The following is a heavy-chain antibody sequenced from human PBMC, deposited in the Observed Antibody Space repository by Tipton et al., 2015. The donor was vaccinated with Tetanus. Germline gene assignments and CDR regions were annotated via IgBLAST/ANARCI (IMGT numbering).Heavy chain of an antibody. CDR1: GFTFSSYA. Sequence: GSLRLSCAASGFTFSSYAMSWVRQAPGKGLEWVSAISGSGGSTYYADSVKGRFAISRDNSKNTLYLQMNSLRAEDTAVYYCAKVVGRWGKLPSNGYFQHWGQGTLVTVSS. CDR3: AKVVGRWGKLPSNGYFQH. V-gene: IGHV3-23*01. J-gene: IGHJ1*01. CDR2: ISGSGGST. D-gene: IGHD2-8*01.